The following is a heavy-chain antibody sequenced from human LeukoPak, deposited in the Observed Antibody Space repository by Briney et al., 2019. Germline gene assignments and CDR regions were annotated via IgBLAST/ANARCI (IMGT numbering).Heavy chain of an antibody. D-gene: IGHD3-16*01. CDR2: IYYSGST. CDR1: GGSISSYY. V-gene: IGHV4-59*01. CDR3: ARTTLPNSFDP. J-gene: IGHJ5*02. Sequence: PSETLSLTCTVSGGSISSYYWSWIRQPPGKGLEWIGYIYYSGSTNYSPSLKSRVTISVDTSKNQFSLKLSSVTAADTAVYYCARTTLPNSFDPWGQGTLVTVSS.